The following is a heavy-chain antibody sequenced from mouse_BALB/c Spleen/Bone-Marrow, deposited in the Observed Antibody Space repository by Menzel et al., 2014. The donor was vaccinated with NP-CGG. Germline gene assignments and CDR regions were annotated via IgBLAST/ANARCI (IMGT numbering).Heavy chain of an antibody. J-gene: IGHJ4*01. CDR3: ARNAFYRGYAMDY. Sequence: EVQLVESGGGLVQPGGSLKLSSATSGFTFSDYYMYWVRQTPEKRLEWVAYISNGGGSTYYPDTVKGRFTISRDNAKNTLYLQMSRLKSEDTAMYYCARNAFYRGYAMDYWGQGTSVTVSS. V-gene: IGHV5-12*02. D-gene: IGHD2-12*01. CDR2: ISNGGGST. CDR1: GFTFSDYY.